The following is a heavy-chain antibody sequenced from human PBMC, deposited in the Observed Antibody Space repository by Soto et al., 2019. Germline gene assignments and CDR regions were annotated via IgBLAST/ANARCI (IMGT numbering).Heavy chain of an antibody. CDR1: DASISTATFY. CDR3: ARGEAGVAGRLVY. D-gene: IGHD6-19*01. J-gene: IGHJ4*02. CDR2: IYYSGSA. Sequence: QVQLQQSGPGLVKPSQTLSLTCTVSDASISTATFYWIRQLPGEALEWIGYIYYSGSAYYNSSLRSRATLSLDTSKSEFSLTLTSLTAADTAVYYCARGEAGVAGRLVYWGQGTLVTVSS. V-gene: IGHV4-31*03.